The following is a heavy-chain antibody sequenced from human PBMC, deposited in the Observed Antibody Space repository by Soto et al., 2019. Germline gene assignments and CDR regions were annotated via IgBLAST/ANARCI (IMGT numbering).Heavy chain of an antibody. CDR1: GFTFSSYG. V-gene: IGHV3-33*01. CDR2: IWYDGSNK. CDR3: ARDGALYYYDSSGFDY. J-gene: IGHJ4*02. D-gene: IGHD3-22*01. Sequence: GGSLRLSCAASGFTFSSYGMHWVRQAPGKGLEWVAVIWYDGSNKYYADSVKGRFTISRDNSKNTLYLQMNSLRAEDTAVYYCARDGALYYYDSSGFDYWGQGTLVTVS.